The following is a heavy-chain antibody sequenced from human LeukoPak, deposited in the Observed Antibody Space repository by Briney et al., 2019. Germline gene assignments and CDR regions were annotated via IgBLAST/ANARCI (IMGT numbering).Heavy chain of an antibody. CDR1: GFNFGNVY. D-gene: IGHD5-24*01. CDR2: ISGSGGSR. Sequence: QPGESLRLSCVASGFNFGNVYMSWVRQAPGKGLEWVSGISGSGGSRYYADSAKGRITISRDNSKNMLYLQMSSLRAEDTAVYYCAKGPSRLATMFFFDYWGQGTLVTVSS. V-gene: IGHV3-23*01. J-gene: IGHJ4*02. CDR3: AKGPSRLATMFFFDY.